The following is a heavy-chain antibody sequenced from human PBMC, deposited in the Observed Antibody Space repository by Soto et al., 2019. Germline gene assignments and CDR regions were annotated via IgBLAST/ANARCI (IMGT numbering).Heavy chain of an antibody. J-gene: IGHJ5*02. CDR3: AGMPYTSGLRFDP. D-gene: IGHD6-19*01. CDR1: GDSYSISTYS. CDR2: SYQSGVT. Sequence: SETLSLTCNMSGDSYSISTYSWSWIRQPPGKALQWIGFSYQSGVTSYNPSLASRVSISLDRSNNQCSLKLKSVTAADTAVYFFAGMPYTSGLRFDPWGPGTLVTVSS. V-gene: IGHV4-30-2*01.